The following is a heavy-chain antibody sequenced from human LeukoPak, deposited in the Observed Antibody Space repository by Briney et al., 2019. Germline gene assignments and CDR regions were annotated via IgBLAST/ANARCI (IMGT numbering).Heavy chain of an antibody. CDR3: ASKNSGCYNTFDI. CDR2: ISSGSAYT. D-gene: IGHD1-26*01. CDR1: GFTFSDYY. J-gene: IGHJ3*02. Sequence: GGSLRLSCAASGFTFSDYYMTWIRQAPGKGLEWVSYISSGSAYTKYADSVKGRFTISRDNATNSLYLQMNSLRAEDTAGYYCASKNSGCYNTFDIWGQGTMVTVSS. V-gene: IGHV3-11*06.